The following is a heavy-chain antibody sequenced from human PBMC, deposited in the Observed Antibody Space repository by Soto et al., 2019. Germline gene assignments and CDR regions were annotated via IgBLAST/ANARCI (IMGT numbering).Heavy chain of an antibody. CDR2: MNPSGGST. V-gene: IGHV1-46*01. Sequence: ASVKVSCKASGYTFTSYYMHWVRQAPGQGLEWMGVMNPSGGSTSYAQKFQGRVTMTRDTSTSTVYMELSSLRSEDTAVYYCAREWAHNYYGSGSSYYYYGMDVWRQGTTVTVS. CDR1: GYTFTSYY. D-gene: IGHD3-10*01. CDR3: AREWAHNYYGSGSSYYYYGMDV. J-gene: IGHJ6*02.